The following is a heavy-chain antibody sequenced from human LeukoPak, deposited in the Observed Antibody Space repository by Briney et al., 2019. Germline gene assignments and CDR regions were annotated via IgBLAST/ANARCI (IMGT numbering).Heavy chain of an antibody. CDR3: ARDASDVVVPAAIGGYYYYYMDV. V-gene: IGHV3-21*01. J-gene: IGHJ6*03. CDR2: ISSSSSYI. CDR1: GFTFSSYS. Sequence: GGSLRLSCAASGFTFSSYSMNWVRQAPGKGLEWVSSISSSSSYIYYADSVKGRFTISRDNAKNSLYLQMNSLRAEDTAVYYCARDASDVVVPAAIGGYYYYYMDVWGKGTTVTVSS. D-gene: IGHD2-2*02.